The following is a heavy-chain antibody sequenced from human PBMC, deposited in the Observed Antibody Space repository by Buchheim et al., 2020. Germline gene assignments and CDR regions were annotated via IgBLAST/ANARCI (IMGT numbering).Heavy chain of an antibody. J-gene: IGHJ4*02. D-gene: IGHD3-10*01. CDR1: GLTFTNYA. Sequence: EVQLLESGGGLVQPGGSLRLSCAASGLTFTNYAMSWVRQAPGKGLEWVSGISAKGITTYSADSVKGRFTISRDNSKNTLYLQMNSLRAEDTAVYYCAKVGAKGYYYGSGSFPFYYWGQGTL. CDR2: ISAKGITT. CDR3: AKVGAKGYYYGSGSFPFYY. V-gene: IGHV3-23*01.